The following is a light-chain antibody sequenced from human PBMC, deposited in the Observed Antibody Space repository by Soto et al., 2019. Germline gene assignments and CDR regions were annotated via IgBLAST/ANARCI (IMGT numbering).Light chain of an antibody. CDR2: KDN. CDR3: QSYDGNNVV. CDR1: SGSIASNH. V-gene: IGLV6-57*04. Sequence: NFMLAQPHSVSESAGKTVTISCTRSSGSIASNHVQWYQQRPGSAPTTVFYKDNQRPSGVPDRFSGSIDSSSNSASLTISGLKTEDEADYYCQSYDGNNVVFGGGTKLTVL. J-gene: IGLJ2*01.